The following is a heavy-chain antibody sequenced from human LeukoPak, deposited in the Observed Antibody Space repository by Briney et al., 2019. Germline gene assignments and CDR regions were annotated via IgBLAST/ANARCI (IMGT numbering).Heavy chain of an antibody. CDR2: IQQDGSVK. J-gene: IGHJ4*02. V-gene: IGHV3-7*01. Sequence: QTGGSLRLSCSASGFTFSSFWMSWVRQAPGKGLEWVANIQQDGSVKYYVDSVKGRFTISRDNAESSLYLQMNSLRAEDTAVYYCARGNGYYFYWGQGNLVTVSS. CDR3: ARGNGYYFY. D-gene: IGHD3-22*01. CDR1: GFTFSSFW.